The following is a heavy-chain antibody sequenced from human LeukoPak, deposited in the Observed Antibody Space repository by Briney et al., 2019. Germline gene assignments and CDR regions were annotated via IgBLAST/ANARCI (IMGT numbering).Heavy chain of an antibody. Sequence: GESLRLSCAASGFTFSSYWMSWARQTPGKGLEWVANIKEDGSEKNYVDSVKGRFTISRDNAKNSLFLQMNSLRVEDTAVYYCVISKGPGLAAYWGQGTLVTVSS. J-gene: IGHJ4*02. V-gene: IGHV3-7*01. CDR2: IKEDGSEK. CDR3: VISKGPGLAAY. CDR1: GFTFSSYW. D-gene: IGHD6-13*01.